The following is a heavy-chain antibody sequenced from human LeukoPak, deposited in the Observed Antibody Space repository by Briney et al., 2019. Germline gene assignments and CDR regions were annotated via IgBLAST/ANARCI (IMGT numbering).Heavy chain of an antibody. D-gene: IGHD6-19*01. CDR2: ISWNSGSI. J-gene: IGHJ4*02. CDR1: GFTFDDYA. CDR3: AKDRRRYSSGWYDFDY. Sequence: GGSLRLSCAASGFTFDDYAMHWVRQAPGKGLEWVSGISWNSGSIGYADSVKGRFTISRDNAKNSLYLQMNSLRAEDTALYYCAKDRRRYSSGWYDFDYWDQGTLVTVSS. V-gene: IGHV3-9*01.